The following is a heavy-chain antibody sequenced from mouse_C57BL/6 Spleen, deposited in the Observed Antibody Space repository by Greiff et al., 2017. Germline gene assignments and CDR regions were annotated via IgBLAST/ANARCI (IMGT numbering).Heavy chain of an antibody. CDR3: ARGYFDY. CDR1: GYTFTSYW. J-gene: IGHJ2*01. Sequence: QVQLKQPGAELARPGSSVKLSCKASGYTFTSYWMHWVKQRPIQGLEWIGNIDPSDSATHYNQQFKDKATLTVDKSSSTAYMQLSSLTSEDAAVYFWARGYFDYWGQGTTLTVSS. CDR2: IDPSDSAT. V-gene: IGHV1-52*01.